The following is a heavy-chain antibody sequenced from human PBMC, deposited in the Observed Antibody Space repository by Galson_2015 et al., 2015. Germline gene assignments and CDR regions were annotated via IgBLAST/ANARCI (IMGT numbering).Heavy chain of an antibody. D-gene: IGHD2-15*01. CDR3: GNGWRSATPCAFDT. CDR1: GFTVSSFA. V-gene: IGHV3-23*01. CDR2: ASGGGESK. Sequence: SLRLSCAVSGFTVSSFAMCGGHEAGGEGQEWFSGASGGGESKYYADSVKGMFTISRDTSKNTLYLQMRRMRAEDTAVYFWGNGWRSATPCAFDTWGQGTMVTVSS. J-gene: IGHJ3*02.